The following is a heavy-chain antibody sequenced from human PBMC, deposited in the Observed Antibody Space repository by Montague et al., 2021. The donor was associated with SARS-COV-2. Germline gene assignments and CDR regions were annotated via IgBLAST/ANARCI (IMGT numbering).Heavy chain of an antibody. CDR2: IYHAGYI. CDR3: ARAPCVADCNSLAFWFDP. J-gene: IGHJ5*02. V-gene: IGHV4-38-2*02. CDR1: GYSISSGYF. Sequence: SETLSLTCTVFGYSISSGYFCAWLLQPPGEGLEWFVSIYHAGYIHYNPSLKSRVSISIDTSRNQISLRVTDVAAADTAVYYCARAPCVADCNSLAFWFDPWGQGTLVSVSS. D-gene: IGHD2-21*02.